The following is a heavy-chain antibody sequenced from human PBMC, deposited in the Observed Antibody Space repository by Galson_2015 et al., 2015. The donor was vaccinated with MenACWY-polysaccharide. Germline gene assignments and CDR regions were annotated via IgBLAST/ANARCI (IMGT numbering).Heavy chain of an antibody. Sequence: SVKVSCKASGYTFTSNGISWVRQAPGQGLEWMGWISTYNGNTDNAQKFQGRVTMTTDTSTATAFMELRSLGSDDTAVYYCARDGSSKYWGQGTLVAVPS. CDR2: ISTYNGNT. CDR1: GYTFTSNG. V-gene: IGHV1-18*01. J-gene: IGHJ4*02. D-gene: IGHD6-25*01. CDR3: ARDGSSKY.